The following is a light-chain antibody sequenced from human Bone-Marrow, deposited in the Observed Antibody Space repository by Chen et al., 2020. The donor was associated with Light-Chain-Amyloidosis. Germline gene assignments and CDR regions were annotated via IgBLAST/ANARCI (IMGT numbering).Light chain of an antibody. J-gene: IGLJ1*01. CDR2: DVS. CDR3: SSYTPRTTLYV. Sequence: SALTQPASVSGSPGQSITISCTGTRSDIGGYQYVSWYQQHPGEAPKLMIYDVSRRPSGVSNRFSGSKSGNTASLTISGLQAEDEADYYCSSYTPRTTLYVFGTGTKVTVL. CDR1: RSDIGGYQY. V-gene: IGLV2-14*03.